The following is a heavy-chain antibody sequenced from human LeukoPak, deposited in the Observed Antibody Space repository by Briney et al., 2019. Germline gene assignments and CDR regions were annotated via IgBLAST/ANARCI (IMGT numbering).Heavy chain of an antibody. CDR3: AREACSSTSCYAGGFDY. D-gene: IGHD2-2*01. CDR1: GFTFSTYA. J-gene: IGHJ4*02. V-gene: IGHV3-23*01. Sequence: PGGSLRLSCAASGFTFSTYAKSWVRQAPGKGLEWVSVVSGTGGRTYYADSVKGRFTISRDNSENTLYLQMNSLRAEDTAVYYCAREACSSTSCYAGGFDYWGQGTLVTVSS. CDR2: VSGTGGRT.